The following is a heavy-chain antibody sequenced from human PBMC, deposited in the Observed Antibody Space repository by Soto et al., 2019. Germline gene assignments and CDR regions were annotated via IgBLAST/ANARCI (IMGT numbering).Heavy chain of an antibody. D-gene: IGHD3-22*01. J-gene: IGHJ4*02. Sequence: PGGSLRLSCAASGFTFSNAWMSCVRQAPGKGLEWVGRIKSKTDGGTTDYAAPVKGRFTISRDDSKNTLYLQMNSLKTEDTAVYYCTTEGAYYYSSGYSSGSFHYWGQGTLVTVS. V-gene: IGHV3-15*01. CDR3: TTEGAYYYSSGYSSGSFHY. CDR2: IKSKTDGGTT. CDR1: GFTFSNAW.